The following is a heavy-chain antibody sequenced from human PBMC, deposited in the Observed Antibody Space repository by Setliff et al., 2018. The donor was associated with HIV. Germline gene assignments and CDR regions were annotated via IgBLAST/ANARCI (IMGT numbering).Heavy chain of an antibody. CDR1: GFTFSSYC. CDR2: ISSSSSYI. Sequence: LRLSCVASGFTFSSYCMEWFRQAPGKGLEWVSSISSSSSYIYYVDSEKGRFTISRDNSKSTVYLQMDSLRAEDTAIYYCAKDYNFWSAHGAHPVDWGQGTLVTVSS. V-gene: IGHV3-21*01. CDR3: AKDYNFWSAHGAHPVD. J-gene: IGHJ4*02. D-gene: IGHD3-3*01.